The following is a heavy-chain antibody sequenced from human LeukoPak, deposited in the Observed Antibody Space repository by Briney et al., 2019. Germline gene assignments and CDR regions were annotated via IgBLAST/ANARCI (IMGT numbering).Heavy chain of an antibody. CDR2: IYTSGST. V-gene: IGHV4-4*07. Sequence: PSETLSLTCTVSGGSISSSYWSWIRQPAGKGLDWIGRIYTSGSTNYNPSLKSRVTMSVDTSKNQFSLKLSSVTAADTAVYYCARSVLLWFGELLGFDYWGQGTLVTVSS. CDR3: ARSVLLWFGELLGFDY. CDR1: GGSISSSY. J-gene: IGHJ4*02. D-gene: IGHD3-10*01.